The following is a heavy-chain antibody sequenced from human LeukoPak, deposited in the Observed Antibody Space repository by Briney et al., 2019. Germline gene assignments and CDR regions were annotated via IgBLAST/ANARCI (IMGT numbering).Heavy chain of an antibody. D-gene: IGHD3-22*01. Sequence: SETLSLTCTVSGGSISSGSYYWSWIRQPAGKGLEWIGRIYTSGSTNYNPSLKSRVTISVDTSKNQFSLKLSSVTAADTAVYYCHSSGYSYYFDLWGRGTLVTVSS. CDR2: IYTSGST. CDR1: GGSISSGSYY. CDR3: HSSGYSYYFDL. V-gene: IGHV4-61*02. J-gene: IGHJ2*01.